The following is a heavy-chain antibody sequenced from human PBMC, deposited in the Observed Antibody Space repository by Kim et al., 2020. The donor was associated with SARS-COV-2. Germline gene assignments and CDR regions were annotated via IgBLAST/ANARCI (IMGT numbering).Heavy chain of an antibody. D-gene: IGHD2-21*02. Sequence: DSVKGRFTISRDNSKNTLYLQMNSLRAEDTAVYYCARAPPGGGGDCYIDYWGQGTLVTVSS. V-gene: IGHV3-30*07. J-gene: IGHJ4*02. CDR3: ARAPPGGGGDCYIDY.